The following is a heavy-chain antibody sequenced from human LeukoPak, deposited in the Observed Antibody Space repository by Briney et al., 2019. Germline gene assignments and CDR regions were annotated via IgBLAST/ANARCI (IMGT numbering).Heavy chain of an antibody. Sequence: SETLSLTCNVSGTSITPYSWSWIRQPPGRGLEWIGYFYTSGNTHQNPSLKSRVTMSIDASKNQFSLRLSSVTAADTAVYYCAIHIVVVPAAKKKNWFDPWGQGTLVTVSS. D-gene: IGHD2-2*01. CDR3: AIHIVVVPAAKKKNWFDP. V-gene: IGHV4-4*09. J-gene: IGHJ5*02. CDR2: FYTSGNT. CDR1: GTSITPYS.